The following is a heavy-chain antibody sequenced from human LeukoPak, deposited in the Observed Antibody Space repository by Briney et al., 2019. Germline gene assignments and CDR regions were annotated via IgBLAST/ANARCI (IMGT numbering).Heavy chain of an antibody. V-gene: IGHV4-39*07. CDR1: GGSISSGSYY. CDR2: INHSGST. CDR3: ARGSLAVAGPFDY. J-gene: IGHJ4*02. D-gene: IGHD6-19*01. Sequence: SETLSLTCTVSGGSISSGSYYWSWIRQPPGKGLEWIGEINHSGSTNYNPSLKSRVTISVDTSKNQFSLKLSSVTAADTAVYYCARGSLAVAGPFDYWGQGTLVTVSS.